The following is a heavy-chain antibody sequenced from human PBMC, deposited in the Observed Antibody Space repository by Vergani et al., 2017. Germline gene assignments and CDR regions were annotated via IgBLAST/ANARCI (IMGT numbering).Heavy chain of an antibody. J-gene: IGHJ3*02. CDR2: INAGNGNT. V-gene: IGHV1-3*01. CDR1: GYTFTSYA. CDR3: ARPYDTTPFGAFDI. D-gene: IGHD3-16*01. Sequence: QVQLVQSGAEVKKPGASVKVSCKASGYTFTSYAMHWVRQAPGQRLEWMGWINAGNGNTKYSQKFQGRVTITRDTSASTAYMELSSLRSEDTAVYYCARPYDTTPFGAFDIWGQGTMVTVSS.